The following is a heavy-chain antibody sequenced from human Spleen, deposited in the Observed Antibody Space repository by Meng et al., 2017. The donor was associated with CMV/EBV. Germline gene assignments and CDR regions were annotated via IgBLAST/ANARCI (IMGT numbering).Heavy chain of an antibody. CDR1: GFTFSDHY. V-gene: IGHV3-72*01. CDR3: TSARSWEYSTSWSGD. D-gene: IGHD6-13*01. J-gene: IGHJ4*02. Sequence: GESLKISCAASGFTFSDHYMDWVRQAPGKGLEWVGRIRSKANRYTTDYAASVKGRFTIARDDSRNSLYLQMTSLKTEDTAVYYCTSARSWEYSTSWSGDWGQGTLVTVSS. CDR2: IRSKANRYTT.